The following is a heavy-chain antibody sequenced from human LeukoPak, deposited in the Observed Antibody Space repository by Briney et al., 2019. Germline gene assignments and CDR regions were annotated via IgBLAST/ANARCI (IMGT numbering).Heavy chain of an antibody. CDR3: ARRTKEYYFDY. Sequence: PSETLSLTCTVSGGSISSYYWSWIRQPPGKGLEWIGYIYYSGSTNYNPSLKSRVTISVDTSKNQFSLKLNSVTAADTAVYYCARRTKEYYFDYWGQGTLVTVSS. V-gene: IGHV4-59*08. J-gene: IGHJ4*02. CDR2: IYYSGST. D-gene: IGHD2-8*01. CDR1: GGSISSYY.